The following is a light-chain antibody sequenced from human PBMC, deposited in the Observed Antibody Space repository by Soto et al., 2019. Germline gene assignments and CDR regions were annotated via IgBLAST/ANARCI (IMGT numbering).Light chain of an antibody. CDR1: QSVSSSY. Sequence: EIVLTQSPGTLSLSPGERATLSCRASQSVSSSYLGWYQQKHGQAPRLLIYGASSRATGIPDRFSGSGSGTDFTLTISRLAPEDFAVYYCQQYGSSIFTFGPGNKVDIK. CDR2: GAS. CDR3: QQYGSSIFT. J-gene: IGKJ3*01. V-gene: IGKV3-20*01.